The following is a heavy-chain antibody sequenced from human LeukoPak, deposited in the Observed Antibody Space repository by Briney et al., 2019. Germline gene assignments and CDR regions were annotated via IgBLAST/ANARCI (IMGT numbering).Heavy chain of an antibody. Sequence: PSETLSLTCAVYGGSFSGYYWSWIRLPPGKGLEWIGEINHSGSTNYNPSLKSRVTISVDTSKNQFSLKLSSVTAADTAVYYCARGRRGWLQLRAAFDIWGQGTMVTVSS. CDR1: GGSFSGYY. V-gene: IGHV4-34*01. CDR2: INHSGST. CDR3: ARGRRGWLQLRAAFDI. D-gene: IGHD5-24*01. J-gene: IGHJ3*02.